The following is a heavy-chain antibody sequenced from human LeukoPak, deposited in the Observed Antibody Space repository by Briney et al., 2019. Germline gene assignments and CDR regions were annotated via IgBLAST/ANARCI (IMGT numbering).Heavy chain of an antibody. V-gene: IGHV4-39*01. CDR1: GGSISSSSYY. J-gene: IGHJ6*03. Sequence: SETLSLTCTVSGGSISSSSYYWGWIRQPPGKGLEWIGSIYYSGDTYYNPPLKSRRVTISVDTSKNQFSLRLSSVTAADTAVYYCARHQWHYYYYMGVWGKGSTVTVSS. CDR3: ARHQWHYYYYMGV. D-gene: IGHD6-19*01. CDR2: IYYSGDT.